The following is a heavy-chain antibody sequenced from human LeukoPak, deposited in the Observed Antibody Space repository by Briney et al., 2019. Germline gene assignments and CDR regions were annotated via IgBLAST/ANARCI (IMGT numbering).Heavy chain of an antibody. D-gene: IGHD5-24*01. Sequence: ASVKVSCKASGGTFSNYPIIWVRLAPGRGLEWLGGIIPVYGTANYAQMFHGRITLTAQESTATAYMELRRLTSDDTAMYFCATHTGGYNYWWFDIWGQGTLVTVSS. V-gene: IGHV1-69*13. CDR1: GGTFSNYP. CDR2: IIPVYGTA. CDR3: ATHTGGYNYWWFDI. J-gene: IGHJ5*02.